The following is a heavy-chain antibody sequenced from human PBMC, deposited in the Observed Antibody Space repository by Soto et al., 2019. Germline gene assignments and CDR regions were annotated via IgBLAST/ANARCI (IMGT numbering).Heavy chain of an antibody. J-gene: IGHJ4*02. CDR3: AKDGAGDYGGKKDY. CDR1: GFTFSSYG. CDR2: ISYDGSNK. V-gene: IGHV3-30*18. Sequence: QVQLVESGGGVVQPGRSLRLSCAASGFTFSSYGMHWVRQAPGKGLEWGAVISYDGSNKYYADSVKGRFTISRDNSKNTLYLQMNSLRAEDTAVYYCAKDGAGDYGGKKDYWGQGTLVTVSS. D-gene: IGHD4-17*01.